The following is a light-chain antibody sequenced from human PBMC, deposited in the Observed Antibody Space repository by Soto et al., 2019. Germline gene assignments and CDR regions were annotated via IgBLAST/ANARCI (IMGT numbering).Light chain of an antibody. CDR3: QQYKSSPYT. CDR2: RAS. Sequence: DIQMTQSPSTLSASVGDRVTFTCRASQSISNFLAWYQQKPGKAPNLLIFRASDLETGVPSRFSGSGSGTDFSLTIASLQPDDFATYYCQQYKSSPYTFSQGTKLEIK. V-gene: IGKV1-5*03. J-gene: IGKJ2*01. CDR1: QSISNF.